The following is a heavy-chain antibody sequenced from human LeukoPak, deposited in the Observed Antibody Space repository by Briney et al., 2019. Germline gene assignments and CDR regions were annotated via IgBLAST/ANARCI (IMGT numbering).Heavy chain of an antibody. V-gene: IGHV3-23*01. Sequence: PGGSLRLSCAASGFTFSSYAMSWVRQAPGKELEWVSAISGSGGSTYYADSVKGRFTISRDNSKNTLYLQMNSLRAEDTAVYYCAKGGGNSRVGYFDYWGQGTLVTVSS. CDR2: ISGSGGST. CDR3: AKGGGNSRVGYFDY. D-gene: IGHD4-23*01. J-gene: IGHJ4*02. CDR1: GFTFSSYA.